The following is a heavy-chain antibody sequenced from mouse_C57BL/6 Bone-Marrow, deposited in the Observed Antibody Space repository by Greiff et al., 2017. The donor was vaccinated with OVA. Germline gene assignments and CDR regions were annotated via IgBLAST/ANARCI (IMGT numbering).Heavy chain of an antibody. D-gene: IGHD1-1*01. V-gene: IGHV1-18*01. CDR3: ARSGFITTVVDWYFDV. CDR1: GYTFTDYN. Sequence: EVQLQQSGPELVKPGASVKIPCKASGYTFTDYNMDWVKQSHGKSLEWIGDINPNNGGTIYNQKFKGKATLTVDTSSSTAYMELRSLTSEDTAVYYCARSGFITTVVDWYFDVWGTGTTGTGSS. J-gene: IGHJ1*03. CDR2: INPNNGGT.